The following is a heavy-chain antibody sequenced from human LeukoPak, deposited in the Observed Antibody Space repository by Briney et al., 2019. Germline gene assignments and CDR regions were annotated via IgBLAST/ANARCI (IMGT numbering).Heavy chain of an antibody. CDR1: GYTFTSYG. CDR2: ISAYNGNT. CDR3: ARYCGADCYSAREAFDI. D-gene: IGHD2-21*02. Sequence: ASVKVSCKASGYTFTSYGISWVRQVPGQGLEWMGWISAYNGNTNYAQKLQGRVTMTTDTSTSTAYMELRSLRSDDTAVYYCARYCGADCYSAREAFDIWGQGTMVTVSS. J-gene: IGHJ3*02. V-gene: IGHV1-18*01.